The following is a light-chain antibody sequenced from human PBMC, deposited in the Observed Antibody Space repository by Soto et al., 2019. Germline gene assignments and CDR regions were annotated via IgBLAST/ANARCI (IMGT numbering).Light chain of an antibody. J-gene: IGKJ2*01. Sequence: EIVLTQSPGTLSLSPGERATLSCRASQSVSSSYLAWYQQKPGQAPRLLIYGASSRATGIPDRFSGSGSGTDFTLTISRGEPEDFAVYYCQQYGSSTGMYTFGQGTKLEIK. CDR2: GAS. CDR3: QQYGSSTGMYT. V-gene: IGKV3-20*01. CDR1: QSVSSSY.